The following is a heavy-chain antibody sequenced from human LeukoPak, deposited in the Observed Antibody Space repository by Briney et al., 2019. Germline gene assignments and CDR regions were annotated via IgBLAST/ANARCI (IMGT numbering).Heavy chain of an antibody. CDR3: AKKTEVVVPAAMDY. CDR2: ISGSGGST. Sequence: GGSLRLSCAASGFTFSSYAMSWVRQAPGKGLEWVSAISGSGGSTYYAGSVKGRFTISRDNSKNTLYLQMNSLRAEDTAVYYCAKKTEVVVPAAMDYWGQGTLVTVSS. D-gene: IGHD2-2*01. J-gene: IGHJ4*02. V-gene: IGHV3-23*01. CDR1: GFTFSSYA.